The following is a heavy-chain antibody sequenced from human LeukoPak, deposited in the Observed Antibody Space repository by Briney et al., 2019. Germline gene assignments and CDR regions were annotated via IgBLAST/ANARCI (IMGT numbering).Heavy chain of an antibody. CDR1: GGSTSSRGYY. CDR3: ARGIDSSNYYLYFDL. Sequence: PSQTLSLTCTVSGGSTSSRGYYWSWIRQHPGKGLEWIGYIYYSGSAFYNPSLEPRLTISVDTSKNQFSLKLSSMTAADTAVYYCARGIDSSNYYLYFDLWGRGTLVTVSS. D-gene: IGHD3-22*01. J-gene: IGHJ2*01. CDR2: IYYSGSA. V-gene: IGHV4-31*03.